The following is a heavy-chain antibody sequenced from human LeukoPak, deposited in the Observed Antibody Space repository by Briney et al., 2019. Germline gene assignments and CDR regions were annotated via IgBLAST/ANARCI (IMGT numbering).Heavy chain of an antibody. Sequence: SGPTLVNPTQTLTLTCTFSGFSLSTSGVGVGWIRQPPGKALEWLALIYWNDDKRYSPSLKSRLTITKDTSKNQVVLTMTNMDPVDTATYYCARPTTDCSSTSCSPPGLDAFDIWGQGTMVTVSS. CDR1: GFSLSTSGVG. CDR2: IYWNDDK. J-gene: IGHJ3*02. V-gene: IGHV2-5*01. D-gene: IGHD2-2*01. CDR3: ARPTTDCSSTSCSPPGLDAFDI.